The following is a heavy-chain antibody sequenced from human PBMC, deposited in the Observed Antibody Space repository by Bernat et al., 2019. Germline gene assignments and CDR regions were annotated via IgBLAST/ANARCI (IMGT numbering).Heavy chain of an antibody. D-gene: IGHD5-12*01. CDR3: ARDAAGGYSDDAFDI. J-gene: IGHJ3*02. V-gene: IGHV3-30-3*01. Sequence: VQLVESGGGLVQPGGSLRLSCAASGFTFSSYAMHWVRQAPGKGLEWVAVISYDGSNKYYADSVKGRFTISRDNSKNTLYLQMNSLRAEDTAVYYCARDAAGGYSDDAFDIWGQGTMVTVSS. CDR2: ISYDGSNK. CDR1: GFTFSSYA.